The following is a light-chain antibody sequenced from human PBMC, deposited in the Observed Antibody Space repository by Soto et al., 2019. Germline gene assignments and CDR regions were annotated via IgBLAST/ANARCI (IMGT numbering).Light chain of an antibody. CDR1: ISDVAGYNY. CDR3: SSYAGNNNLV. Sequence: QSVLTQPRSVSGSPGQSVSISCTGTISDVAGYNYVSWYQHHPGKAPKLLISDVTKRPSWVPDRFSGSKSGNTASRTISELQAEDEADYYCSSYAGNNNLVFGGGTKLTVL. J-gene: IGLJ2*01. CDR2: DVT. V-gene: IGLV2-11*01.